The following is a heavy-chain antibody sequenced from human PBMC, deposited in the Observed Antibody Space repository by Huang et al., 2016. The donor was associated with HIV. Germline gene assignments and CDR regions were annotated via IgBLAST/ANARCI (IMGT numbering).Heavy chain of an antibody. CDR3: ARHMDCSSSSCLAGGHERGPFDM. CDR1: GGSISSSSYY. J-gene: IGHJ3*02. V-gene: IGHV4-39*01. Sequence: QLQLQESGPGLVKPSETLSLTCSVSGGSISSSSYYWGWIRQPPGKGLEWIGSIYYSGGTFYNPSLKSRVTISVDTSKNQFSRRLSSVTAADTSVYYCARHMDCSSSSCLAGGHERGPFDMWGQGTMVTVSS. D-gene: IGHD2-2*01. CDR2: IYYSGGT.